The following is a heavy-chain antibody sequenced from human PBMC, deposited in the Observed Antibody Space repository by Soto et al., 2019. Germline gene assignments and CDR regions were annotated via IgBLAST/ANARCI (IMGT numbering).Heavy chain of an antibody. J-gene: IGHJ5*02. V-gene: IGHV1-46*03. D-gene: IGHD2-21*02. Sequence: QVQLVQSGAEVKKPGASVKVSCKASGYTFTSYYMHWVRQAPGQGLEWMGIINPSGGSTSYAQKFQGRVTMTRDTSTSTVYMELSSLRSEDTAVYYCARDSSVVVTASNWFDPWGQGTLVTVSS. CDR3: ARDSSVVVTASNWFDP. CDR2: INPSGGST. CDR1: GYTFTSYY.